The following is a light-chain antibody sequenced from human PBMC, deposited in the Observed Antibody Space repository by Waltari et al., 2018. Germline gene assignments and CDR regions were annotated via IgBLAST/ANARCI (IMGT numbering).Light chain of an antibody. V-gene: IGLV1-51*01. CDR2: DND. J-gene: IGLJ2*01. Sequence: QSVLTQPPSVSAAPGQKVTISCSGSSSNIGNNYVSWYQQLPGTAPKLLIHDNDTRPPGIPDRFSGSKSGTSGTLGISGLQPGDEADYYCGAWDSSLSAVVFGGGTKLTVL. CDR1: SSNIGNNY. CDR3: GAWDSSLSAVV.